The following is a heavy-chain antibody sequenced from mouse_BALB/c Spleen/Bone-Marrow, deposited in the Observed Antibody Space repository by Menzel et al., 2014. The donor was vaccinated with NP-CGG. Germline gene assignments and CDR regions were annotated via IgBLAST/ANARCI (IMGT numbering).Heavy chain of an antibody. CDR2: ISSGGSYT. CDR3: AIMKNYAMDY. V-gene: IGHV5-9-4*01. J-gene: IGHJ4*01. D-gene: IGHD2-3*01. Sequence: EVHLVESGGGLVKPGGSLKLSCAASGFTFSSFAMSWIRQSPEKRLEWVAEISSGGSYTYYPDTVTGRFTISRDNAKNTLYLEMSSLRSEDTAMYYCAIMKNYAMDYWGQGTSVTVSS. CDR1: GFTFSSFA.